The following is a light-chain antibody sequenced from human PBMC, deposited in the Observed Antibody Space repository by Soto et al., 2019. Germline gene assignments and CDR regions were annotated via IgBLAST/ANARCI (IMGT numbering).Light chain of an antibody. Sequence: QSVLTQPPSASGTPGQRVTISCSGSSSNIGSNYVYWYQQVPGTAPKLLIYRNNQRPSGVPDRFSGSKSGTSASLAISGLRSEDEADYYCASWDDSLWGVFGGGTKVTVL. V-gene: IGLV1-47*01. CDR1: SSNIGSNY. CDR3: ASWDDSLWGV. CDR2: RNN. J-gene: IGLJ3*02.